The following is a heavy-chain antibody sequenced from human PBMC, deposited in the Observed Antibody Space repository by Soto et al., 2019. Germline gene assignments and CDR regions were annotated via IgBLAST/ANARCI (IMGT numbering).Heavy chain of an antibody. D-gene: IGHD6-19*01. J-gene: IGHJ4*02. V-gene: IGHV3-23*01. CDR3: ARDSSAWPNYFDS. Sequence: PGGSLRLSCVASGCSISTHAPTWVRQAPGKGLEWVSSFSGRSGDTYYAASVKGRFTISGDSSKNTVILQMNNLRADDTALYYCARDSSAWPNYFDSWGQGIQVTVSS. CDR1: GCSISTHA. CDR2: FSGRSGDT.